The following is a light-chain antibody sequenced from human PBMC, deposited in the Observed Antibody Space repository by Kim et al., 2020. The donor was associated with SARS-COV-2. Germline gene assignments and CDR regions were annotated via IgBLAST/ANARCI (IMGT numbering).Light chain of an antibody. J-gene: IGLJ1*01. CDR3: QSYDSSLSGNYV. Sequence: QSVLTQPPSVSGAPGQRVTISCTGSSSNIGAVYDVHWYQQLPGTAPKLLIYGNSNRPSGVPDRFSGSKSGTSASLAITGLQAEDEADYYCQSYDSSLSGNYVFGTGTKVTVL. CDR1: SSNIGAVYD. V-gene: IGLV1-40*01. CDR2: GNS.